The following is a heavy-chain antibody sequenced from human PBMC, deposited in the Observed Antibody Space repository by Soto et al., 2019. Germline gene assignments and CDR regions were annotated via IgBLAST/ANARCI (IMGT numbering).Heavy chain of an antibody. D-gene: IGHD3-16*01. CDR2: INSDGSSI. V-gene: IGHV3-74*01. Sequence: EVQLVESGGGLVQPGGSLRLSCAASGFTFSSYWMHWVRQAPGKGLVWVSRINSDGSSINYADSVKGRFITSRDNAKNTLRLQMNSLRAEDTAVYYCARSYEALSHDYWGQGTLVTVSS. J-gene: IGHJ4*02. CDR1: GFTFSSYW. CDR3: ARSYEALSHDY.